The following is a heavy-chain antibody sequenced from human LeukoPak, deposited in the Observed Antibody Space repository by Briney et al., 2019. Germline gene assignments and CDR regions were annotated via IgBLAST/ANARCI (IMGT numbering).Heavy chain of an antibody. J-gene: IGHJ4*02. CDR3: ASPIYIVGATGGDY. Sequence: PSETLSLTCTVSGDSISSCSCYWGWIRQTPGKGLEWMGSMYYSGIPYYNPSLKSRVTISGDTSKNQFSLKLSSVTAADTAVYYCASPIYIVGATGGDYWGQGTLVTVSS. V-gene: IGHV4-39*07. D-gene: IGHD1-26*01. CDR2: MYYSGIP. CDR1: GDSISSCSCY.